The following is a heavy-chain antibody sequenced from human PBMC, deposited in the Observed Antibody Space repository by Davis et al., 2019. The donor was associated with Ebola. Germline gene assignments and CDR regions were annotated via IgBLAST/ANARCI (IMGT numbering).Heavy chain of an antibody. CDR2: IRSKANSYAT. V-gene: IGHV3-73*01. CDR3: TSTLGALDY. D-gene: IGHD1-26*01. J-gene: IGHJ4*02. Sequence: GESLKIPCAAPGFTFSGSAMHRVRQASGKGLEWVGRIRSKANSYATAYAASVKGRFTISRDDSKNTAYLQMNSLKTEDTAVYYCTSTLGALDYWGQGTLVTVSS. CDR1: GFTFSGSA.